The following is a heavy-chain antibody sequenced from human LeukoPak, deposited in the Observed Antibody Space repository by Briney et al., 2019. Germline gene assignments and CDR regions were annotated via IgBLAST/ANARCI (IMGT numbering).Heavy chain of an antibody. CDR3: AKASSALVSNYFFDY. CDR2: ISGSGGST. V-gene: IGHV3-23*01. D-gene: IGHD5-18*01. J-gene: IGHJ4*02. Sequence: GGSLRLSCAASGFTFSSYAMSWVRQAPGKGLEWVSAISGSGGSTYYADSVTGRFTISRDNSKNTLYLQMNSLTTEDTAVYYCAKASSALVSNYFFDYWGQGTVVTVSS. CDR1: GFTFSSYA.